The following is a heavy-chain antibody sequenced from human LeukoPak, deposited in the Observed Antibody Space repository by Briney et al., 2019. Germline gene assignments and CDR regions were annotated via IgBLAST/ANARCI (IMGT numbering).Heavy chain of an antibody. CDR3: ARLVSGSYFDY. CDR2: IYHSGTT. V-gene: IGHV4-38-2*01. Sequence: SETLSLTCPVSGYSISSGYYWGWIRQPPGKGLEWIGSIYHSGTTYYNPSLKSRVTISVDTSKNKFCLKLSSVTAADTAVYYCARLVSGSYFDYWGQGTLVTVST. D-gene: IGHD1-26*01. J-gene: IGHJ4*02. CDR1: GYSISSGYY.